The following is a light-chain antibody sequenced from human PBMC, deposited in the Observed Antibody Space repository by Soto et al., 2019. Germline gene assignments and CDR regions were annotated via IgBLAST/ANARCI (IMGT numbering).Light chain of an antibody. Sequence: QSVLTQPASVSGSPGQSITISCTGTSSDVGGYDYVSWYQLHPGKAPKLMVFEVNNRPSGVSYRFSGSKSGNTASLTISGLQAEVYADYFCRPYLLSTASLFGTGP. CDR2: EVN. V-gene: IGLV2-14*01. CDR1: SSDVGGYDY. CDR3: RPYLLSTASL. J-gene: IGLJ1*01.